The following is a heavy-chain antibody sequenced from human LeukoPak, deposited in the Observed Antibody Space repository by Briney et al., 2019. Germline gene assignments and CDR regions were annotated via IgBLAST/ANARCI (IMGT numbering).Heavy chain of an antibody. CDR2: IYYSGST. D-gene: IGHD3-22*01. Sequence: SQTLSLTCTVSGGSISSGGYYWSWIRQHPGKGLEWIGYIYYSGSTYYNPSLKSRVTISVDTSKNQFSLKLSSVTAADTAVYYCARATYYYDSSGYYPNLYYFDYWGQGTLVTVSS. CDR3: ARATYYYDSSGYYPNLYYFDY. CDR1: GGSISSGGYY. V-gene: IGHV4-31*03. J-gene: IGHJ4*02.